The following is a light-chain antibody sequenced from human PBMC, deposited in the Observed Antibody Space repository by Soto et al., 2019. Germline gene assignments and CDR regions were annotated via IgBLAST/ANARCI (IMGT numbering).Light chain of an antibody. CDR3: QQYNNWPGT. V-gene: IGKV3-15*01. J-gene: IGKJ1*01. CDR1: QSVSSK. CDR2: GAS. Sequence: EIVLTQSPGTLSVSPGERATLSCRASQSVSSKLAWYQQKPGQAPRLLFYGASTGATGIPARFSGSGSETEFTLSISSLQSEDFAVYYCQQYNNWPGTFGQGNKVEL.